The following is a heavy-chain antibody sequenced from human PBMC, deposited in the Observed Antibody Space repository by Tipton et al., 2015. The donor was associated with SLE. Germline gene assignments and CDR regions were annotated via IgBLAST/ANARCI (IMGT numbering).Heavy chain of an antibody. Sequence: TLSLTCTVSGGSISSSSYYWGWIRQPPGKGLEWIGEINHSGSTNYNPSLKSRVTISVDTSKNQFSLKLSSVTAADTAVYYCASGSGWLNYWGQGTLVTVSS. CDR2: INHSGST. CDR1: GGSISSSSYY. D-gene: IGHD6-19*01. J-gene: IGHJ4*02. CDR3: ASGSGWLNY. V-gene: IGHV4-39*07.